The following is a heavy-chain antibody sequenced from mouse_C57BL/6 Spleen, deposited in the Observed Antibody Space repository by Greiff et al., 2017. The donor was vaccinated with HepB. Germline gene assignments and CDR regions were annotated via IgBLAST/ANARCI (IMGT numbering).Heavy chain of an antibody. V-gene: IGHV5-16*01. CDR1: GFTFSDYY. D-gene: IGHD1-1*01. CDR3: ARDQGYYGSSSYCFDY. CDR2: INYDGSST. J-gene: IGHJ2*01. Sequence: EVQRVESEGGLVQPGSSMKLSCTASGFTFSDYYMAWVRQVPEKGLEWVANINYDGSSTYYLDSLKSRFIISRDNAKNILYLQMSSLKSEDTATYYCARDQGYYGSSSYCFDYWGQGTTLTVSS.